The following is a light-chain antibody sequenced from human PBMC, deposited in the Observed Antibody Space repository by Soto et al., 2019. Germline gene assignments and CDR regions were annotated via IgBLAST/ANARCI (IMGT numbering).Light chain of an antibody. CDR2: GAS. CDR3: QQYNNWPWT. V-gene: IGKV3-15*01. CDR1: QSISQT. J-gene: IGKJ1*01. Sequence: EMLMERGPPTRIVYPGGRATLCCRASQSISQTLAWYQQKPGQAPRLLIYGASKRTTGFPARFSGSGSGTDFTFTISSLQSEDFAVYYCQQYNNWPWTFGQGTKVDIK.